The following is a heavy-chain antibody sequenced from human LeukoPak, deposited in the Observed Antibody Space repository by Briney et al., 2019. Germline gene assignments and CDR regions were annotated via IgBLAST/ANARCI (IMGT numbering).Heavy chain of an antibody. CDR1: GHTLSELS. CDR3: ARVPFRQRSDDGSWYGLGAFDI. Sequence: ASVKVSCKVSGHTLSELSIHWVRQAPGKGLEWVGRFNPEDGQTISAQKFQGRVTMIEDTPTGTAYMELRSLRSEDTAVYYCARVPFRQRSDDGSWYGLGAFDIWGQGTMVTVSS. V-gene: IGHV1-24*01. CDR2: FNPEDGQT. D-gene: IGHD6-13*01. J-gene: IGHJ3*02.